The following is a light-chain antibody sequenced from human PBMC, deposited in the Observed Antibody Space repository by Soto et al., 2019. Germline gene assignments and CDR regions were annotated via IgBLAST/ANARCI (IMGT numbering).Light chain of an antibody. V-gene: IGKV3-15*01. CDR1: QSVSSN. Sequence: EIVMTQSPATLSVSPGERATLSCRASQSVSSNLAWYQQKPGQAPRLLIYGASTRATGIPARFSGSGSVTEFTLTISSLQSEDFAVYYCQQYNNWPPFTFGPGTKVDI. CDR2: GAS. CDR3: QQYNNWPPFT. J-gene: IGKJ3*01.